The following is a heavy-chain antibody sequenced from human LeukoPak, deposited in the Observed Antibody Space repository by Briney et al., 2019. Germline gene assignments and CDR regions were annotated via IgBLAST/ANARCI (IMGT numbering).Heavy chain of an antibody. CDR3: ARDIASTPNWEFDY. V-gene: IGHV1-2*06. Sequence: VASVKVSCKASGYTFSDYFIQWVRRATGQPLERMGRINSNTGVTESPPNFRGRVTMTRDTSIATVFMELRSLTTDDTAIYYCARDIASTPNWEFDYWGQGTLVTVSS. CDR2: INSNTGVT. D-gene: IGHD7-27*01. CDR1: GYTFSDYF. J-gene: IGHJ4*02.